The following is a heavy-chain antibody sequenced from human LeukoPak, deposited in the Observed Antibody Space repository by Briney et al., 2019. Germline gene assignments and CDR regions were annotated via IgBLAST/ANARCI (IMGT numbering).Heavy chain of an antibody. Sequence: GGSLRLSCAASGFTFSSYWMNWVRQAPGKGLEWVANIKQDGNEKYYVDSVKGRFTISRDNAKNSLYLQMNSLRAEDTAVYYCARGRQVVPYYYYYYMDVWGKGTTVTVSS. D-gene: IGHD6-6*01. V-gene: IGHV3-7*01. CDR1: GFTFSSYW. CDR2: IKQDGNEK. CDR3: ARGRQVVPYYYYYYMDV. J-gene: IGHJ6*03.